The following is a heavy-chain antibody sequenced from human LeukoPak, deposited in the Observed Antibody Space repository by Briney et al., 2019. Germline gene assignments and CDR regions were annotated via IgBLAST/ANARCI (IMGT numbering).Heavy chain of an antibody. Sequence: GGSLRLSCAASGFTFSSYTMNWVRQAPGKGLEWVANIKQDGSVKYYVDSVKGRFTISRDNAKSSVYLQINSLRVEDTAVYYCARIGYSSSCFDYWGQGTLVTVSS. CDR3: ARIGYSSSCFDY. CDR2: IKQDGSVK. CDR1: GFTFSSYT. J-gene: IGHJ4*02. D-gene: IGHD6-13*01. V-gene: IGHV3-7*03.